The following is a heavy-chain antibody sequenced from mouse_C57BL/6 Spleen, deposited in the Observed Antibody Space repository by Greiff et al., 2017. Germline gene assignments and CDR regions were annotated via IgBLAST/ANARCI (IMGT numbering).Heavy chain of an antibody. CDR3: ARGFDYDVLAY. D-gene: IGHD2-4*01. V-gene: IGHV1-64*01. CDR2: IHPNSGST. CDR1: GYTFTSYW. J-gene: IGHJ3*01. Sequence: QVQLQQPGAELVKPGASVKLSCKASGYTFTSYWMHWVKQRPGQGLEWIGMIHPNSGSTNYNEKFKSKATLTVDKSSSTASMQLSSLTSEDSAVYYCARGFDYDVLAYWGHGTLVTVSA.